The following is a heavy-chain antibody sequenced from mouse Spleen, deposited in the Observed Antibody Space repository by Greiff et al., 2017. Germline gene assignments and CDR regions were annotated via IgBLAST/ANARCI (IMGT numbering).Heavy chain of an antibody. J-gene: IGHJ3*01. D-gene: IGHD2-1*01. CDR2: INPNNGGT. CDR3: ARADYGNPL. V-gene: IGHV1-18*01. CDR1: GYTFTDYN. Sequence: EVQLQQSGPELVKPGASVKIPCKASGYTFTDYNMDWVKQSHGKSLEWIGDINPNNGGTIYNQKFKGKATLTVDKSSSTAYMELRSLTSEDTAVYYCARADYGNPLWGQGTLVTVSA.